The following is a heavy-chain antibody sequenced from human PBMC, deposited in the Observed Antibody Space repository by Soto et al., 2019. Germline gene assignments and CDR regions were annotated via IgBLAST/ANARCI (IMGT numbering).Heavy chain of an antibody. V-gene: IGHV4-4*02. D-gene: IGHD3-9*01. CDR2: ISHSGTS. J-gene: IGHJ3*01. CDR3: ASVVLTITRGDFVA. Sequence: QVQLQESGPGLVKPSGTLSLTCAVSGGSISSSHWWTLVRQSPGQGLEYIGEISHSGTSNSNPSLKRRFTLSVDKSTNHSSLTLTSVTAADTAFYYCASVVLTITRGDFVAWGIWTLVIVSS. CDR1: GGSISSSHW.